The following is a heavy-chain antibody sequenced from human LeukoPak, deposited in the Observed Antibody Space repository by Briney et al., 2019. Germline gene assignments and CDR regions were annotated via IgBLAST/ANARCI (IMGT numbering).Heavy chain of an antibody. V-gene: IGHV3-21*01. J-gene: IGHJ4*02. CDR1: GFTFSNYG. D-gene: IGHD4-17*01. CDR3: ARELDYEGFDY. Sequence: PGGSLRLSCAASGFTFSNYGMSWVRQAPGKGLEWVSSISSSSSYIYYADSVKGRFTISRDNAKNSLYLQMNSLRAEDTAVYYCARELDYEGFDYWGQGTLVTVSS. CDR2: ISSSSSYI.